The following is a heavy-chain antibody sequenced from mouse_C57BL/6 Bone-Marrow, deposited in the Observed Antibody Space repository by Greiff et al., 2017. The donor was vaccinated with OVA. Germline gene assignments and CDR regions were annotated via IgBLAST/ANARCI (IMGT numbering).Heavy chain of an antibody. CDR2: IYPSDSET. CDR1: GYTFTSYW. V-gene: IGHV1-61*01. D-gene: IGHD1-1*01. J-gene: IGHJ2*01. CDR3: ARGSYYYGSSWDY. Sequence: QVQLQQPGAELVRPGSSVKLSCKASGYTFTSYWMDWVKQRPGQGLEWIGNIYPSDSETHYNQKFKDKATLTVDKSSSTAYMQLSSLTSEDSVVYYCARGSYYYGSSWDYWGQGTTLTVSS.